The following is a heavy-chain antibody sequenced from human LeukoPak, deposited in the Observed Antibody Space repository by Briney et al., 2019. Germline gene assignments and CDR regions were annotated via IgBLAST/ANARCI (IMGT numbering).Heavy chain of an antibody. V-gene: IGHV3-23*01. D-gene: IGHD4-17*01. CDR1: GFTFSSHA. Sequence: GGSLRLSCAASGFTFSSHAVYWVRQAPGKGLEWVSGISGSGGDTYYADSGKGRFTTSRDNSKNMVYLQMNSLSTEDTAVYYCAKDGGGATTVTAEFDYWGQGTLVTVSS. J-gene: IGHJ4*02. CDR2: ISGSGGDT. CDR3: AKDGGGATTVTAEFDY.